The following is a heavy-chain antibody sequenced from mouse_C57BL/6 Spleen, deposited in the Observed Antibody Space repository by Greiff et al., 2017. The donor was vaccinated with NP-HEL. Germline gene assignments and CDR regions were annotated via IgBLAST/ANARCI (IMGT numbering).Heavy chain of an antibody. CDR3: ARSSLDGYYGGYYFDY. Sequence: DVKLVESGEGLVKPGGSLKLSCAASGFTFSSYAMSWVRQTPEKRLEWVATISDGGSYTYYPDNVKGRFTISRDNAKNNLYLQMSHLKSEDTAMYYCARSSLDGYYGGYYFDYWGQGTTLTVSS. CDR2: ISDGGSYT. J-gene: IGHJ2*01. CDR1: GFTFSSYA. D-gene: IGHD2-3*01. V-gene: IGHV5-4*03.